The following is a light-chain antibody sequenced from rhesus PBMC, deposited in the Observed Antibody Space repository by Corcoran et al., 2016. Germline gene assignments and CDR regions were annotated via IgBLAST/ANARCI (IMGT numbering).Light chain of an antibody. CDR2: SAY. J-gene: IGKJ1*01. V-gene: IGKV3-40*03. CDR3: QQYNGLLTWT. CDR1: ETVGSS. Sequence: PGETTTLSCRASETVGSSLARYQQKPGQAPKLLVHSAYFRATGIPERFSGSGSRTEFTLTISRLEPEDVGVYHCQQYNGLLTWTFGQGTKVEIK.